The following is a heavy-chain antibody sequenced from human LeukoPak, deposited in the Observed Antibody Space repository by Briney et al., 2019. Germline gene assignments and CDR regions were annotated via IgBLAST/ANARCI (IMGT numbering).Heavy chain of an antibody. Sequence: GGSLRLSCAASGFSFSSYGMHWVRQAPGKGLEWVAVISYDGSNEYFADSVKGRFTVSRDNSKNALYLQMNSLRPEDTAVYYCAKDLGVGAYLLFDYITSGLDSWGXGTLVTVSS. J-gene: IGHJ5*01. D-gene: IGHD2/OR15-2a*01. CDR3: AKDLGVGAYLLFDYITSGLDS. V-gene: IGHV3-30*18. CDR1: GFSFSSYG. CDR2: ISYDGSNE.